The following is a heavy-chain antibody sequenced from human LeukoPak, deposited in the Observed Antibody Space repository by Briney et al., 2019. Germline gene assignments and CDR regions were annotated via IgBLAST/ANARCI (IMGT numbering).Heavy chain of an antibody. CDR2: ISCSRGST. CDR3: AKGGYSYGQSEFEY. Sequence: GGSLRLSCAASGFTFSSYAMSWVRQAPGKGLEWVSAISCSRGSTYCADSVKGRVTSSRHSAKNTRYLQMKSLRAEDTDVYYCAKGGYSYGQSEFEYWGQGSLVLVSS. J-gene: IGHJ4*02. CDR1: GFTFSSYA. D-gene: IGHD5-18*01. V-gene: IGHV3-23*01.